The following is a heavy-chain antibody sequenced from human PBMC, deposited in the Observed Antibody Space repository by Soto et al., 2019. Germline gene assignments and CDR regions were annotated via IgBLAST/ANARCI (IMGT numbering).Heavy chain of an antibody. CDR1: GYRFTSYC. J-gene: IGHJ6*02. D-gene: IGHD2-15*01. Sequence: ESLKISCKGSGYRFTSYCIGWVRQMPGKGLEWMGIIYPSDSDIRYSPSFQGQVTISADRSISTAYLQWSSLKASDTAMYYCARSYRSGGILYYYSMDVWGQGTTVTVSS. V-gene: IGHV5-51*01. CDR3: ARSYRSGGILYYYSMDV. CDR2: IYPSDSDI.